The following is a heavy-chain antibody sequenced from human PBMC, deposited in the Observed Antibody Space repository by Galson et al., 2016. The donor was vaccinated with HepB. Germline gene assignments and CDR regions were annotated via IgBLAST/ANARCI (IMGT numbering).Heavy chain of an antibody. CDR3: ARRRHSGDDRGYYYYMDV. V-gene: IGHV4-59*01. Sequence: ETLSLTCTVSGGSISGYYWNWIRQPPGKRLEWIGYIFNSGSTNYNPSLRSRVTISADTSKNQFSLRLSSVTAADTAVYYCARRRHSGDDRGYYYYMDVRGTGTTGTVSS. CDR2: IFNSGST. D-gene: IGHD5-12*01. CDR1: GGSISGYY. J-gene: IGHJ6*03.